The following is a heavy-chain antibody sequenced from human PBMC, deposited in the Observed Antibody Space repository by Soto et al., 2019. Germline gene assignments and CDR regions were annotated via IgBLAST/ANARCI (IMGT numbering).Heavy chain of an antibody. CDR2: ISSSSSTI. CDR3: ARANYYGSPGDFDY. D-gene: IGHD3-10*01. CDR1: GFTFSSYS. J-gene: IGHJ4*02. Sequence: GGSLRLSCAASGFTFSSYSMNWVRQAPEKGLEWVSYISSSSSTIYYADSVKGRYTISRDNAKNSLYLQMNSLRAEDTAVYYCARANYYGSPGDFDYWGQGTLVTV. V-gene: IGHV3-48*01.